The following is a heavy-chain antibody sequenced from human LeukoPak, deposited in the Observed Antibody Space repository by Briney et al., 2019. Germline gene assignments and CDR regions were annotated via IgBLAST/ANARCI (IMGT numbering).Heavy chain of an antibody. J-gene: IGHJ4*02. V-gene: IGHV3-23*01. Sequence: GGSLRLSCAASGFTFSSYAMSWVRQAPGKGLEWVSAISGSGGSTYYADSVKGRFTISRDNSKDTLYPQMNSLRAEDTAVYYCAKGHGWSSSSGWTVFDYWGQGTLVTVSS. CDR2: ISGSGGST. CDR1: GFTFSSYA. CDR3: AKGHGWSSSSGWTVFDY. D-gene: IGHD6-19*01.